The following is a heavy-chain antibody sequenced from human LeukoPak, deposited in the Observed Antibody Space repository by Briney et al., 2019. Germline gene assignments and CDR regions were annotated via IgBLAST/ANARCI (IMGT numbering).Heavy chain of an antibody. Sequence: SETLSLTCAVSGYSISSGYYWGWIRQPPGKGLEWIGSIYHSGSTYYNPSLKSRVTMSVDTSKNQFSLKLSSVTAADTAVYYCARDPNSSSWFHWFDPWGQGTLVTVSS. D-gene: IGHD6-13*01. CDR3: ARDPNSSSWFHWFDP. J-gene: IGHJ5*02. CDR1: GYSISSGYY. V-gene: IGHV4-38-2*02. CDR2: IYHSGST.